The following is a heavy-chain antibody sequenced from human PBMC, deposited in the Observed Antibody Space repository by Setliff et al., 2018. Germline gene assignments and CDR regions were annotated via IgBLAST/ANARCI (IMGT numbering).Heavy chain of an antibody. Sequence: GGSLGLSCAASGFTFSSYSMNWVRQAPGKGLEWVSYISSSSSTIYYADSVKGRFTISRDNAKNSLYLQMNSLRAEDTAVYYCARHRTIIAVAGPLDYWGQGTLVTVSS. CDR3: ARHRTIIAVAGPLDY. CDR2: ISSSSSTI. J-gene: IGHJ4*02. V-gene: IGHV3-48*04. D-gene: IGHD6-19*01. CDR1: GFTFSSYS.